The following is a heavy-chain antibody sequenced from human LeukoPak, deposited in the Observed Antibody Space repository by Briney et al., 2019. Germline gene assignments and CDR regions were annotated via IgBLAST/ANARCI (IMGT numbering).Heavy chain of an antibody. CDR3: ARVRDGYNSDGIFDY. CDR1: GFTFSSYS. D-gene: IGHD5-24*01. CDR2: ISSSSSYI. V-gene: IGHV3-21*01. J-gene: IGHJ4*02. Sequence: GGSLRLSCAASGFTFSSYSMNWVRQAPGKGLEWVPSISSSSSYIYYADSVKGRFTISRDNAKNSLYLQMNSLRAEDTAVYYCARVRDGYNSDGIFDYWGQGTLVTVSS.